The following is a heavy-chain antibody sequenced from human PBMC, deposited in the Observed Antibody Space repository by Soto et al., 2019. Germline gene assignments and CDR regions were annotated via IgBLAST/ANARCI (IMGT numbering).Heavy chain of an antibody. J-gene: IGHJ6*03. V-gene: IGHV3-23*01. Sequence: GGSLRLSCAASGFTFSSYAMSWVRQAPGKGLEWVSAISGSGGSTYYADSVKGRFTISRDNSKNTLYLQMNSLRAEDTAVYYCARDRAYYYYMDVWGKGTTVTVSS. CDR2: ISGSGGST. CDR3: ARDRAYYYYMDV. CDR1: GFTFSSYA.